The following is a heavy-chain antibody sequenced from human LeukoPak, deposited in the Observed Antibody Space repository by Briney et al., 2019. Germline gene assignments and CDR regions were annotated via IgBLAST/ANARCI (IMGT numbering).Heavy chain of an antibody. D-gene: IGHD1-26*01. V-gene: IGHV3-7*01. Sequence: GGSLRLSCVVSGFTFSDSWMHWLRQAPGKGLEWVANIKQDGSEKYYMDSVKGRFTISRDNAKNSLYLQMNSLRAEDTAIYYCARDLIGASHSWGQGTLVIVSS. J-gene: IGHJ4*02. CDR1: GFTFSDSW. CDR2: IKQDGSEK. CDR3: ARDLIGASHS.